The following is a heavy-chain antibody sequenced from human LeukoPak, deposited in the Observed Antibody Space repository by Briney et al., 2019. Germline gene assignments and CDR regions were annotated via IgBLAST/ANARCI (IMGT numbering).Heavy chain of an antibody. CDR3: ANMEWELPSDY. D-gene: IGHD1-26*01. Sequence: GGSLRLSCAASGFTFSSYSMNWVRQAPGKGLEWVAVISFDGSNKYYVDSVKGRFIISRDNSKNTLYLQMNSLRAEDTAVYYCANMEWELPSDYWGQGTLVTVSS. J-gene: IGHJ4*02. V-gene: IGHV3-30*18. CDR2: ISFDGSNK. CDR1: GFTFSSYS.